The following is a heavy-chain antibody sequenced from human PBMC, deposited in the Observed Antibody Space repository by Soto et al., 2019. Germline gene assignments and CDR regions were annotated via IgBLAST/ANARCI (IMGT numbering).Heavy chain of an antibody. J-gene: IGHJ5*02. CDR1: GGSISSYY. Sequence: SETLSLTCTVSGGSISSYYWSWIRQPPGKGLEWIGYIYYSGSTNYNPSLKSRVTISVDTSKNQFSLKLSSVTAADTAVYYCARLFTALDWFDPWGQGTLVTVSS. D-gene: IGHD3-10*01. CDR2: IYYSGST. CDR3: ARLFTALDWFDP. V-gene: IGHV4-59*08.